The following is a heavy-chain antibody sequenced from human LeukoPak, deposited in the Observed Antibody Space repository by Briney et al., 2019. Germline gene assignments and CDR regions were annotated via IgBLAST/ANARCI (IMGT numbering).Heavy chain of an antibody. CDR1: RFTFSGSA. CDR2: IDKKDNIYAT. CDR3: TRDSGTYNWLDP. V-gene: IGHV3-73*01. Sequence: GGSLRLSCAASRFTFSGSAIHWVRQSSGKGLEWVGHIDKKDNIYATTSAASVTGRFTISRDDSKNTAYLQMNSLKTEDTALYYCTRDSGTYNWLDPWGQGTLVTVSS. D-gene: IGHD1-26*01. J-gene: IGHJ5*02.